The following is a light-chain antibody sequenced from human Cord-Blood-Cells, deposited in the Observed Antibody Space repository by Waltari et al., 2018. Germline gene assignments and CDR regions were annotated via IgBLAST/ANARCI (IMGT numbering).Light chain of an antibody. CDR2: GAS. V-gene: IGKV3-15*01. Sequence: EIVMTQSAATLTVSPGARATLSCRASQSVSSNLAWYQQQPGQAPRLLLYGASTRATGIPARFSGSGSGTEFTLTISSLQSEDFAVYYCQQYNNWPPLTFGGGTKVEIK. J-gene: IGKJ4*01. CDR1: QSVSSN. CDR3: QQYNNWPPLT.